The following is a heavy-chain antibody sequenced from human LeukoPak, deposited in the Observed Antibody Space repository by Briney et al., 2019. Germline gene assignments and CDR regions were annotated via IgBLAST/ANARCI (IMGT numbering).Heavy chain of an antibody. CDR1: GGSFSGYY. D-gene: IGHD1-1*01. J-gene: IGHJ6*02. CDR2: INHSGST. CDR3: ARSPPTRSYYYGMDV. Sequence: PSETLSLTCAVYGGSFSGYYWSWIRQPPGKGLEWIGEINHSGSTNYSPSLKSRVTISVDTSKNQFSLKLSSVTAADTAVYYCARSPPTRSYYYGMDVWGQGTTVTVSS. V-gene: IGHV4-34*01.